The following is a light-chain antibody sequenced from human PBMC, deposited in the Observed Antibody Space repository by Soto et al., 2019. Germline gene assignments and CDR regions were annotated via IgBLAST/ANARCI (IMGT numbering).Light chain of an antibody. CDR2: AES. Sequence: DIQMTQSPSSLSASVGDRVTITCRASQSISTNLNWYQKKPGKAPKLLIHAESSLQSGVPSRFSGSGSGTDFTLTINSLQPEDFATYYCQQSYSPPPDTFGQGTKLEIK. CDR3: QQSYSPPPDT. J-gene: IGKJ2*01. V-gene: IGKV1-39*01. CDR1: QSISTN.